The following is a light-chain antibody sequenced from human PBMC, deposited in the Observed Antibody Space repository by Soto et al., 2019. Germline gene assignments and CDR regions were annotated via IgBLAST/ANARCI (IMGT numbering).Light chain of an antibody. CDR1: QSIRSW. CDR2: KAS. CDR3: QQYNDNWT. V-gene: IGKV1-5*03. Sequence: DIQMPQSPSTLSASVGDRVTITCRASQSIRSWLAWYQQKPGQAPMPLIYKASTLHSGAPSRLSGCGCGTEFTLAISSLQPDDSATDYCQQYNDNWTFGQGNKVVIK. J-gene: IGKJ1*01.